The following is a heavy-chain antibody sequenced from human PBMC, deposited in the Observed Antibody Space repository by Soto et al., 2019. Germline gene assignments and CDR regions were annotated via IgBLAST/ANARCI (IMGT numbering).Heavy chain of an antibody. D-gene: IGHD3-22*01. CDR1: GYTLTELS. CDR2: IDPDDGKT. Sequence: ASVKVSCKVSGYTLTELSMHWVRQAPGQGLEWMGGIDPDDGKTIYAQKLQGRVTMTADTSTNTAYMELRSLRSDDTAVYYCARDENYYDGYGMDVWGQGTTVTVSS. J-gene: IGHJ6*02. CDR3: ARDENYYDGYGMDV. V-gene: IGHV1-24*01.